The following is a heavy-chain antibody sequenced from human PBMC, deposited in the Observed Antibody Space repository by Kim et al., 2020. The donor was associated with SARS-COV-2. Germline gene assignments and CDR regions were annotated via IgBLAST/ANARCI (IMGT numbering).Heavy chain of an antibody. J-gene: IGHJ4*02. V-gene: IGHV3-9*01. CDR3: AKDRLLLWFGESPSFDY. D-gene: IGHD3-10*01. Sequence: VKGRFTISRDNAKNSLYLQMNSLRAEDTALYYCAKDRLLLWFGESPSFDYWGQGTLVTVSS.